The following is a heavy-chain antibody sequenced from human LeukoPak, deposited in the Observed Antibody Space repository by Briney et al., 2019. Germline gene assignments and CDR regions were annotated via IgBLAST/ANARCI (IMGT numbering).Heavy chain of an antibody. CDR3: ARATRGIVVVPAATNKYYFDY. V-gene: IGHV1-69*01. CDR1: GGTFSSYA. J-gene: IGHJ4*02. Sequence: GSSVKVSCKASGGTFSSYAISWVRQAPGQGLEWMGGIIPIFGTANYAQKFQGRVTITADESTSTAYMELSSLRSEDTAVYYCARATRGIVVVPAATNKYYFDYWGQGTLVTVSS. D-gene: IGHD2-2*01. CDR2: IIPIFGTA.